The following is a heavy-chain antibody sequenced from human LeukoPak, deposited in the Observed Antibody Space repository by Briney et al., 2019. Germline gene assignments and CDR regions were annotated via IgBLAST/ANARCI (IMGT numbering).Heavy chain of an antibody. CDR1: GYTFTGYY. D-gene: IGHD3-10*01. V-gene: IGHV1-24*01. CDR2: FDPEDGET. J-gene: IGHJ5*02. Sequence: ASVKVSYKASGYTFTGYYMHWVRQAPGKGLEWMGGFDPEDGETIYAQKFQGRVTMTEDTSTDTAYMELSSLRSEDTAVYYCARGLKGNYYSGSGTYRWFAPWGQGTLVTVSS. CDR3: ARGLKGNYYSGSGTYRWFAP.